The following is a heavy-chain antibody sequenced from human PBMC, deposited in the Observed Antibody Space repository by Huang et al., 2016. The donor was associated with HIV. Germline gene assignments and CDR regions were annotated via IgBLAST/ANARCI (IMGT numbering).Heavy chain of an antibody. CDR1: GGTFSSYG. V-gene: IGHV1-69*01. CDR2: IIPIFGTA. CDR3: ARAPIAGGGRDFDEGAEYDY. J-gene: IGHJ4*02. Sequence: QVKLVQSGAEVKKPGSSVKVSCKASGGTFSSYGISWVRQAPGQGLEWMGGIIPIFGTAKYAQKFQDRVTSTADESTSTTYMEVSSLRSEDTAVYYCARAPIAGGGRDFDEGAEYDYWGQGTLVTVSS. D-gene: IGHD6-13*01.